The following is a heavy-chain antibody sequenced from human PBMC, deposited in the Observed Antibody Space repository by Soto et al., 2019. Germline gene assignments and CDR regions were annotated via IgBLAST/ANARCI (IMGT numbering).Heavy chain of an antibody. CDR2: VFYTGST. V-gene: IGHV4-59*11. CDR3: AAANRSGRYYHFDK. D-gene: IGHD1-26*01. Sequence: SETLSLTCTVTAGSIINHYWSWIRQTPGKGLEYIGYVFYTGSTNANPSLAPRVTISLDTSRHQFSLKMYSVSPADTAIYYCAAANRSGRYYHFDKWGQGHLVTVYS. J-gene: IGHJ4*02. CDR1: AGSIINHY.